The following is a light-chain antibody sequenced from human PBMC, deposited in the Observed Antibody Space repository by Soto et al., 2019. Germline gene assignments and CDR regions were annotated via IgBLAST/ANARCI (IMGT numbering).Light chain of an antibody. CDR1: QAISNY. Sequence: DIQMTQSPSSLSASVGDRVTITCRASQAISNYLAWYQQKPGKVPKLLIYAASTLQSGVPSRFSGSGSGTDFPLTISSLQPEDVATYYCQRYNSGPWTFGQGTKVEIK. J-gene: IGKJ1*01. CDR2: AAS. V-gene: IGKV1-27*01. CDR3: QRYNSGPWT.